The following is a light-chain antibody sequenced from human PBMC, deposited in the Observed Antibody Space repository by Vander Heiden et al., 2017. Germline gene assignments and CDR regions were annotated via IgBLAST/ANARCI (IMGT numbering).Light chain of an antibody. CDR2: WAS. V-gene: IGKV4-1*01. Sequence: VMTQPSACLPVSPRGRATIICKSTQNILKSSNNKKYLTWCQQQPGQPPNPLPSWASTRELGVLDRFRGSGYGTVSTITIHSLQAEDVEFYYCQKYHPTPITFGPGTKLHIK. CDR3: QKYHPTPIT. J-gene: IGKJ3*01. CDR1: QNILKSSNNKKY.